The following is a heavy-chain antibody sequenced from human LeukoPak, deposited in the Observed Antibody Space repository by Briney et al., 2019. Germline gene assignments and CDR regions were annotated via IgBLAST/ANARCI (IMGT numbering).Heavy chain of an antibody. CDR1: GGTFSSYA. CDR3: ARDLYDSSGYYPHY. D-gene: IGHD3-22*01. Sequence: WASVKVSCKASGGTFSSYAISWVRQAPGQGLEWMGGIIPIFGTANYAQKFQGRVTITADKSTSTAYMELSSLRSEDTAVYYCARDLYDSSGYYPHYWGQGTLVTVSS. CDR2: IIPIFGTA. V-gene: IGHV1-69*06. J-gene: IGHJ4*02.